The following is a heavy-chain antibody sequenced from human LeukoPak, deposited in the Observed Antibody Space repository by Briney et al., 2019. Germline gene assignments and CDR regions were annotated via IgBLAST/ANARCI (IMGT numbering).Heavy chain of an antibody. CDR2: IDANNGDT. V-gene: IGHV1-2*02. CDR1: GYTFRGNY. D-gene: IGHD4-11*01. Sequence: RASVKVSCKASGYTFRGNYIHWLRQAPGQGLEWMGWIDANNGDTKPAQKFQGRVTMSRDTSISTAYMDLSSLSPDDAAVYYCARDPSSVTLYFFDYWGQGTLVTVSS. CDR3: ARDPSSVTLYFFDY. J-gene: IGHJ4*02.